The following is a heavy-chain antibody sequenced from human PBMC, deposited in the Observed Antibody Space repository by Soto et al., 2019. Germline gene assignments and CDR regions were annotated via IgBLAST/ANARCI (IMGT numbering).Heavy chain of an antibody. CDR2: IKSDGSDT. CDR3: VRGNGWLGLS. Sequence: EVQLVESGGGLVQPGGSLRLSCAASGFSSSHYWMQWVRQAPGKGLVWVSLIKSDGSDTNYADSVNGRFTISRDDAKTTFYLQMNNLRADDTAVYYCVRGNGWLGLSWGQGTLVTVST. V-gene: IGHV3-74*01. CDR1: GFSSSHYW. J-gene: IGHJ5*02. D-gene: IGHD6-19*01.